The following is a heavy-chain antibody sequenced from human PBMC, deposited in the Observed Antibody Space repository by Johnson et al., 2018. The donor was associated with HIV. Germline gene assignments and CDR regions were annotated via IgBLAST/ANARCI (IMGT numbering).Heavy chain of an antibody. CDR1: GFTFSDYA. J-gene: IGHJ3*02. CDR2: ISYDGSNK. V-gene: IGHV3-30*04. D-gene: IGHD3-10*01. CDR3: ARVRARGVKHAFEI. Sequence: QVQLVESGGGVVQPGRSLRLSCAASGFTFSDYAMHWVRQAPGKGLEWVAVISYDGSNKYYADSVKGRFTISRDNSKNTLYLQMNSLRAEETALYYCARVRARGVKHAFEIWGQGTMVTVSS.